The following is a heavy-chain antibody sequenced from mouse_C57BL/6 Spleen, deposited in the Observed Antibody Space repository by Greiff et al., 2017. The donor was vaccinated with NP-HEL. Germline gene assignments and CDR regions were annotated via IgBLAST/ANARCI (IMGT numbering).Heavy chain of an antibody. CDR3: ARESNYAMDY. CDR2: IYPGDGDT. J-gene: IGHJ4*01. D-gene: IGHD5-1*01. V-gene: IGHV1-82*01. CDR1: GYAFSSSW. Sequence: QVQLQQSGPELVKPGASVKISCKASGYAFSSSWMNWVKQRPGKGLEWIGRIYPGDGDTNYNGKFKGKATLTADKSSSTAYMQLSSLTSEDSAVYFCARESNYAMDYWGQGTPVTVSS.